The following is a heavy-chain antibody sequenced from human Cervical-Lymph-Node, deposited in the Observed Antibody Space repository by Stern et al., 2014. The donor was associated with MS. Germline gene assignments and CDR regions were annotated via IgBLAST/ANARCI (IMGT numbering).Heavy chain of an antibody. CDR2: INPSGGST. V-gene: IGHV1-46*03. CDR3: ARDPGMGSGSYFSTLDY. CDR1: GYTFTSYY. D-gene: IGHD1-26*01. J-gene: IGHJ4*02. Sequence: VQLVQSGAEVKKPGASVKVSCKASGYTFTSYYMHWVRQAPGKGLEWMGIINPSGGSTSYAQKFQGRVTMTRDTSTSTVYMELSSLRSEDTAVYYCARDPGMGSGSYFSTLDYWGQGTLVTVSS.